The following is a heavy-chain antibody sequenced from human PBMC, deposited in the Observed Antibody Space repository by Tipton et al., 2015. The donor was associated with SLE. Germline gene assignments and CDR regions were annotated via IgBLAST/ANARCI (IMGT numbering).Heavy chain of an antibody. CDR3: ATRGSSSWYFFDY. CDR2: IYYSGST. J-gene: IGHJ4*02. CDR1: GGSISSYY. Sequence: TLSLTCTVSGGSISSYYWSWIRQPPGKGLEWIGYIYYSGSTNYNPSLKSRVTISVDTSKRQFSLKLSSVTAADTAVYYCATRGSSSWYFFDYWGQGTLVTVSS. V-gene: IGHV4-59*12. D-gene: IGHD6-13*01.